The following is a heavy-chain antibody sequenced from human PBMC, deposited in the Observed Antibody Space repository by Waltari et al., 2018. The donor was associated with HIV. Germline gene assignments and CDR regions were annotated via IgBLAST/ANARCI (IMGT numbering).Heavy chain of an antibody. V-gene: IGHV3-23*01. Sequence: VQLLESGGGLAQPGGSRRISCAASGFRFSNYDMHWIRHSPGKGLGWISLISGRGSTTYYTDSVKGRFIISRDNSRNILFLQMNNLRVEDTAVYYCAKDGGSYSGWYDPWGQGTLVTVSS. CDR2: ISGRGSTT. CDR3: AKDGGSYSGWYDP. CDR1: GFRFSNYD. D-gene: IGHD1-26*01. J-gene: IGHJ5*02.